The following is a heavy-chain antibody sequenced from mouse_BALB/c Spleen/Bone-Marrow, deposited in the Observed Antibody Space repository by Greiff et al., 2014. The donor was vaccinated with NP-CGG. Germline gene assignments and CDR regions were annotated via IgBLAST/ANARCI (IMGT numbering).Heavy chain of an antibody. CDR1: GCSITSDYA. CDR2: ISYSGST. CDR3: ARYDYDGVDY. V-gene: IGHV3-2*02. J-gene: IGHJ2*01. Sequence: VQLQQSGPGLVKPSQSLSLTCTVTGCSITSDYAWNWIRQLPGNKLEWMGYISYSGSTSYNPSLKSRISITRDTSKNQFFLQLNSVTNEDTATYYCARYDYDGVDYWGQGTTLTVSS. D-gene: IGHD2-4*01.